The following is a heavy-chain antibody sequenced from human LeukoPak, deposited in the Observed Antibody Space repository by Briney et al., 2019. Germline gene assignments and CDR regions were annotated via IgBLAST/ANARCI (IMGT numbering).Heavy chain of an antibody. V-gene: IGHV3-7*01. J-gene: IGHJ6*02. CDR3: ATYINWVAGDV. D-gene: IGHD1-1*01. CDR1: GLTFSESW. CDR2: INHEGGGI. Sequence: GGSLRLSCAASGLTFSESWMTWVRQVPGLGLEWVAHINHEGGGIQYVDSVKGRFTISRDNAKGSVYLQMNSLRAEDTAIYHCATYINWVAGDVWGQGTTVIVSS.